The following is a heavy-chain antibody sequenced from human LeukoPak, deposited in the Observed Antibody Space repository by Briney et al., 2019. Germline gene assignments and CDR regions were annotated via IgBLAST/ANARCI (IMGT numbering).Heavy chain of an antibody. CDR1: GFTFGSYG. D-gene: IGHD1-26*01. V-gene: IGHV3-33*08. Sequence: GGSLRLSCAASGFTFGSYGMHWVRQAPGKGLEWVAVIWYDGSNKYYADSVKGRFTISRDNSKNTLYLQMNSLRAEDTAVYYCARDSNSGSPDYWGQGTLVTVSS. CDR2: IWYDGSNK. CDR3: ARDSNSGSPDY. J-gene: IGHJ4*02.